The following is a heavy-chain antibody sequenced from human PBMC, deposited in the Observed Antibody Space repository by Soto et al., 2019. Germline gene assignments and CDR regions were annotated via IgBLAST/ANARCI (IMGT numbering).Heavy chain of an antibody. CDR3: ARGSAVPVFDY. Sequence: GESQKISSKCSGYSFTSYWIGWVRQMPGKGLEWMGIIYPGDSDTRYSPSFQGQVTISADKSISTAYLQWSSLKASDTAMYYCARGSAVPVFDYWGQGTLVTVSS. V-gene: IGHV5-51*01. CDR1: GYSFTSYW. CDR2: IYPGDSDT. J-gene: IGHJ4*02.